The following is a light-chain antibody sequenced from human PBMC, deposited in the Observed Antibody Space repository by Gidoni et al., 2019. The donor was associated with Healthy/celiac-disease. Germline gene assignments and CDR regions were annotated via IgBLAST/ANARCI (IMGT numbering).Light chain of an antibody. Sequence: DIQMTQSPSSLSASVGDRVTITCQASQDISNYLNWYQQKPGKAPKLLIYDESNLETGVPSRFSGSGSGTDFTFTISSLQPEDIATYYCQQYDNLPYTFGQXTKLEIK. CDR2: DES. V-gene: IGKV1-33*01. CDR3: QQYDNLPYT. J-gene: IGKJ2*01. CDR1: QDISNY.